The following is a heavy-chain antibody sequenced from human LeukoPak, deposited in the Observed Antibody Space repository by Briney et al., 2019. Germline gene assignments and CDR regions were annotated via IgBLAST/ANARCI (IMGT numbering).Heavy chain of an antibody. CDR1: GFTFSSYS. CDR3: AREGPAATSEDWFDP. Sequence: GGSLRLSCAASGFTFSSYSINWVRQAPGKGLEWVSSISSSSSYIYYADSVKGRFTISRDNAKNSLYLQMNSLRAEDTAVYYCAREGPAATSEDWFDPWGQGTLVTVSS. V-gene: IGHV3-21*01. CDR2: ISSSSSYI. J-gene: IGHJ5*02. D-gene: IGHD2-2*01.